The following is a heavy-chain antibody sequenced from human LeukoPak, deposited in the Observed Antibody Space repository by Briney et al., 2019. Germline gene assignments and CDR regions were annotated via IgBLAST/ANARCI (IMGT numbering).Heavy chain of an antibody. Sequence: RGESLKISCKGSGYSFTSYWIGWVRQMPGKGLEWMGIIYPGDSDTGYSPSFQGQVTISADKSISTAYLQWSSLKASDTAMYYCARPHYYGSGSYGYWGQGTLVTVSS. V-gene: IGHV5-51*01. CDR3: ARPHYYGSGSYGY. J-gene: IGHJ4*02. CDR1: GYSFTSYW. D-gene: IGHD3-10*01. CDR2: IYPGDSDT.